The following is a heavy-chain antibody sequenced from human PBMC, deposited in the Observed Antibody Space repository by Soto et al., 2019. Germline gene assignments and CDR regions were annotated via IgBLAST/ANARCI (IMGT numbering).Heavy chain of an antibody. CDR1: GGSISTYY. Sequence: SETLSLTCTVSGGSISTYYWSWIRQPAGKGLEWIGRIYTSGSTNYNPSLKSRVTMSVDTSRTQFCLKLSSVTAADTAVYYCARRHCSSTNCYHGFDPWGQGTLVTVSS. J-gene: IGHJ5*02. D-gene: IGHD2-2*01. CDR3: ARRHCSSTNCYHGFDP. CDR2: IYTSGST. V-gene: IGHV4-4*07.